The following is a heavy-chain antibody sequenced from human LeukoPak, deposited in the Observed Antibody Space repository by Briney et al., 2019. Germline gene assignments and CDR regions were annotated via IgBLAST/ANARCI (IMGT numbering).Heavy chain of an antibody. D-gene: IGHD6-13*01. V-gene: IGHV3-30*04. CDR1: GFSFSNYA. J-gene: IGHJ4*02. Sequence: PGRSLRLSCAASGFSFSNYAVHWLRQTPGEGLVGVAGISTDGRDKHYADSVKGRFTISRDNSKSTLYLQMNSLRAEDTAVYYCARDSAAAAVYYFDYWGQGTLVTVSS. CDR2: ISTDGRDK. CDR3: ARDSAAAAVYYFDY.